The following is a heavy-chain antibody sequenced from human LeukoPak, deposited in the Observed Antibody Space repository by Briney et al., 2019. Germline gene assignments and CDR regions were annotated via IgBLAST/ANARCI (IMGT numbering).Heavy chain of an antibody. CDR1: GFTFSSYA. V-gene: IGHV3-30*04. D-gene: IGHD4-17*01. Sequence: GGSLRLSCAASGFTFSSYAMHWVRQAPGKGLEWVAVISYDGSNKYYADSVKGRLTISRDNSKNTLYLQMNSLRAEDTAVYYCARGDGRDYGDYVGVGYYYYGMDVWGKGTTVTVSS. J-gene: IGHJ6*04. CDR2: ISYDGSNK. CDR3: ARGDGRDYGDYVGVGYYYYGMDV.